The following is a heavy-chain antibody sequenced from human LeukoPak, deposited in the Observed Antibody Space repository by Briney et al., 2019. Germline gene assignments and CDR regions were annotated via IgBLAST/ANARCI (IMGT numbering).Heavy chain of an antibody. CDR2: FHNSGTS. J-gene: IGHJ4*02. V-gene: IGHV4-59*01. CDR1: DDSISDYY. Sequence: SETLSLTCTVSDDSISDYYREWIRQPPGKGLEWIGYFHNSGTSTYNPSLKSRVTMSADTSKNQFSLKLNSLTTADTAVYYCTRGAGWLIDYWGQGILVTVSS. CDR3: TRGAGWLIDY. D-gene: IGHD3-16*01.